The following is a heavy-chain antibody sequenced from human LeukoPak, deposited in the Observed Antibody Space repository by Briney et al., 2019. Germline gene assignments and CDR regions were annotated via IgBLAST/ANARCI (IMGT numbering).Heavy chain of an antibody. J-gene: IGHJ4*02. CDR2: ISYDGSNK. CDR1: GFTFSSYA. Sequence: GGSLRLSCAASGFTFSSYAMHWVRQAPGKGLEWVAVISYDGSNKYYADSVKGRFTIPRDNSKNTLYLQMNSLRAEDTAVYYCTRLRYGWTPAYYFDYWGQGTLVTVSS. D-gene: IGHD6-19*01. CDR3: TRLRYGWTPAYYFDY. V-gene: IGHV3-30-3*01.